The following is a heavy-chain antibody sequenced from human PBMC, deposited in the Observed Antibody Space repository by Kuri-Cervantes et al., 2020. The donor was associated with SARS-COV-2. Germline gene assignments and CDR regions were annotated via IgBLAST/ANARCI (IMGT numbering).Heavy chain of an antibody. V-gene: IGHV3-21*01. CDR2: ISSSSSYI. CDR3: ARVPSWGYIDAFDI. CDR1: GFTFSSYS. J-gene: IGHJ3*02. Sequence: GESLKISCAASGFTFSSYSMNWVRQAPGKGLEWVSSISSSSSYIYYADSVKGRFTISRDNAKNSLYLQMNSLRAEDTAVYYCARVPSWGYIDAFDIWGQGTMVTVSS. D-gene: IGHD1-1*01.